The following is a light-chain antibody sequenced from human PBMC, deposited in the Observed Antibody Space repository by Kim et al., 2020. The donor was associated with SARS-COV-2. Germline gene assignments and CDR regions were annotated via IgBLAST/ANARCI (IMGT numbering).Light chain of an antibody. CDR2: GAS. V-gene: IGKV3D-15*01. Sequence: IVITQSPATLSVSPGERATLSCRASQSVSGNLAWYQQKPGQAPRLLLYGASTRATGIPARFSGSGSGTEFTLTISSLQSEDSAIYYCQQYNNWALTFGQGTKLEI. J-gene: IGKJ2*01. CDR1: QSVSGN. CDR3: QQYNNWALT.